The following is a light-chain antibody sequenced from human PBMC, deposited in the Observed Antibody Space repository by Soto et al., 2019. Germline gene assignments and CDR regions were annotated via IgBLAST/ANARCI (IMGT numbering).Light chain of an antibody. CDR3: QQYNHWTRT. J-gene: IGKJ1*01. CDR1: QSISRS. CDR2: DAS. Sequence: EIVLTQSPAILSVSPGERATLSCRASQSISRSLAWYPQKPGQAPRLLISDASPRATGILALFSGSGAGTEFTRTISSLQSEDFAVDYCQQYNHWTRTFGQGTKVDIK. V-gene: IGKV3-15*01.